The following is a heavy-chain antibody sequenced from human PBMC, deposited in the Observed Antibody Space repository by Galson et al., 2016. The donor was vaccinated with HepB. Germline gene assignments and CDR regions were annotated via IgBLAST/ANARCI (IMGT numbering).Heavy chain of an antibody. CDR3: VKHNRAGVDQYYETSGYFDF. CDR1: GFTFSSYS. J-gene: IGHJ4*02. Sequence: SLRLSCAASGFTFSSYSMNWVRQAPGKGLEGVSSISSSSSYIYYADPVKGRFTISRDNAKNSLYLQMNSLTAEDTSLYYCVKHNRAGVDQYYETSGYFDFWGQGTLVTVSS. CDR2: ISSSSSYI. V-gene: IGHV3-21*01. D-gene: IGHD3-22*01.